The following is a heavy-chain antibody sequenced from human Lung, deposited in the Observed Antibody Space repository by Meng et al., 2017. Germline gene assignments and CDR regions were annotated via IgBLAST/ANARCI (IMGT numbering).Heavy chain of an antibody. Sequence: QVHLQESGPGLVKPSGTLSLTCAVSGGSITSSTWWSWVRQTPGKGLEWFGEIFHSGSTNYNPPLESRVTISVDKSKNQFSLKVYSVTAADTATYYCARFDISSSGRGDYWGQGILVTVFS. CDR2: IFHSGST. V-gene: IGHV4-4*02. CDR3: ARFDISSSGRGDY. J-gene: IGHJ4*02. CDR1: GGSITSSTW. D-gene: IGHD1-26*01.